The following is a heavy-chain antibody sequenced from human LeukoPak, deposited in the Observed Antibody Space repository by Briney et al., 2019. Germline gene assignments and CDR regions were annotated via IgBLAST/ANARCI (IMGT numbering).Heavy chain of an antibody. J-gene: IGHJ4*02. D-gene: IGHD6-19*01. CDR2: ISYDGSKT. Sequence: GGSLRLSCAASGFTFNIYAMHWVRQAPGKGLEWVAVISYDGSKTYYADSVKGRFTISRDNSKNTLYLQMNSLRAEDTALYYCASTSAVAGTGDYWGQGTLVTVSS. V-gene: IGHV3-30-3*01. CDR1: GFTFNIYA. CDR3: ASTSAVAGTGDY.